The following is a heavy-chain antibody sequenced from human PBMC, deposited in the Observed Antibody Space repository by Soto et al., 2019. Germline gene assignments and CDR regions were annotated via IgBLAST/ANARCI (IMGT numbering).Heavy chain of an antibody. Sequence: GGSLRLSCAASGFTFSSYAMSWVRQAPGKGLEWVSAISGSGGSTYYADSVKGRFTISRDNSKNTLYLQINSLRAEDTAVYYCARKGPDYYYGMDVWGQGTTVTVSS. V-gene: IGHV3-23*01. J-gene: IGHJ6*02. CDR3: ARKGPDYYYGMDV. CDR1: GFTFSSYA. CDR2: ISGSGGST.